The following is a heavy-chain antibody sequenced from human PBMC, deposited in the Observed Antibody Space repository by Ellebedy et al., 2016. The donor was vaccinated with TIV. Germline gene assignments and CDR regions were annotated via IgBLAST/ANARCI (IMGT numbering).Heavy chain of an antibody. J-gene: IGHJ4*02. CDR3: ARPGYYGPFDH. CDR2: IYSGGST. CDR1: GFTVSASY. Sequence: PGGSLRLSCEASGFTVSASYLSRVRQAPGKGLEWVSTIYSGGSTNYADSVKGRFTISRHSSKNMLYLQMNALRLEDTAVYYCARPGYYGPFDHWGRGTLVTVSS. D-gene: IGHD3-3*01. V-gene: IGHV3-53*04.